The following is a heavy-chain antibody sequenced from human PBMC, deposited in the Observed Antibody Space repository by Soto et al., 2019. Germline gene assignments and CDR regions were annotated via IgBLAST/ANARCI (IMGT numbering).Heavy chain of an antibody. Sequence: GGSLRLSCAASGFTFSSYWMSWVRQAPGKGLEWVANIKQDGSEKYYVDSVKGRFTISRDNAKNSLYLQMNSLRAEDTAVYYCARDQKYDFWSGSGYYMDVWGKGTTVTVSS. CDR2: IKQDGSEK. CDR1: GFTFSSYW. J-gene: IGHJ6*03. CDR3: ARDQKYDFWSGSGYYMDV. D-gene: IGHD3-3*01. V-gene: IGHV3-7*01.